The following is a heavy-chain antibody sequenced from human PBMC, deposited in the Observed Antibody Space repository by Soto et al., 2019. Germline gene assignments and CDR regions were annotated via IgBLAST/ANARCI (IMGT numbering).Heavy chain of an antibody. CDR2: MNPNSGNT. V-gene: IGHV1-8*01. CDR3: AKVLGPHTIFGVVEDPDAFDI. D-gene: IGHD3-3*01. J-gene: IGHJ3*02. Sequence: QVQLVQSGAEVKKPGASVKVSCKASGYTFTSYDINWVRQATGQGLERMGWMNPNSGNTGYAQKFQGRVTMTRNTSISTAYMELSSLRSEDTAVYYCAKVLGPHTIFGVVEDPDAFDIWGQGTMVTVSS. CDR1: GYTFTSYD.